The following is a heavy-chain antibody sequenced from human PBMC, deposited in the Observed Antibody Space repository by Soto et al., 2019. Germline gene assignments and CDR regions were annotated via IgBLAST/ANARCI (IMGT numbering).Heavy chain of an antibody. CDR3: TRDPDSGYSTTTFDY. CDR1: GFTFGDYA. V-gene: IGHV3-49*04. J-gene: IGHJ4*02. CDR2: IRSKAYGGTT. Sequence: GGSLRLSCTASGFTFGDYAMSWVRQAPGKGLEWVGFIRSKAYGGTTEYAASVKGRFTISRDDSKSIAYLQMNSLKTEDTAVYYCTRDPDSGYSTTTFDYWGQGTLVTVSS. D-gene: IGHD3-22*01.